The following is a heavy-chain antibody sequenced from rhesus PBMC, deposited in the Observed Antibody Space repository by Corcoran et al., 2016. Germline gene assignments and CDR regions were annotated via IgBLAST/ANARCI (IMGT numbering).Heavy chain of an antibody. CDR2: INSGGGRP. CDR3: AKGLAATGYFDY. Sequence: EVQLVETGGGLVQPGGSLRLSCAASGFTFSSYAMQWVRQAPGKGLEWISAINSGGGRPYYADSVKRRFTISRDNSKNTLSLQMNSLTAEDTAVYYCAKGLAATGYFDYWGQGVLVTVSS. J-gene: IGHJ4*01. CDR1: GFTFSSYA. V-gene: IGHV3-103*01. D-gene: IGHD6-25*01.